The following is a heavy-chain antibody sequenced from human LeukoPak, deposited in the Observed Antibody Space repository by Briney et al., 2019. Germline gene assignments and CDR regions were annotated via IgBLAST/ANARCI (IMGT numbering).Heavy chain of an antibody. CDR2: ISNSGNTK. J-gene: IGHJ4*02. V-gene: IGHV3-48*03. Sequence: GGSLRLSCAASGFTFSSYEINWIRQAPGKGLEWISYISNSGNTKYYADSVKGRFSISRDNANNSVYLQMNNLRAEDTAVYYCAAVIDYWGQGTLVTVSS. CDR1: GFTFSSYE. CDR3: AAVIDY.